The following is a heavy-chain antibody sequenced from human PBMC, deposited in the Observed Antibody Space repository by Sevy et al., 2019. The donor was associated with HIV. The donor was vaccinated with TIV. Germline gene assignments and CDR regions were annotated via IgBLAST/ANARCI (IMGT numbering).Heavy chain of an antibody. V-gene: IGHV3-53*01. J-gene: IGHJ3*02. Sequence: GGSLRLSCAASGFTVSSNYMSWVRQAPGKGLEWVSVIYSGGSTYYADSVKGRFTISRDNSKNTMYLQMKSLRAEDTAVYYCARGAGYYDSSGYHDAFDIWGQGTMVTVSS. D-gene: IGHD3-22*01. CDR1: GFTVSSNY. CDR2: IYSGGST. CDR3: ARGAGYYDSSGYHDAFDI.